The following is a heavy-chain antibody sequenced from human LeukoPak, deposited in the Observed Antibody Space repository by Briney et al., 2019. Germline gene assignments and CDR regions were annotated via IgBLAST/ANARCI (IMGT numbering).Heavy chain of an antibody. CDR1: GFTFSSYW. V-gene: IGHV3-74*01. D-gene: IGHD4-23*01. J-gene: IGHJ4*02. CDR2: ISSVATST. CDR3: ARDFHDYGGKPLVFVY. Sequence: GGSLRLSCAASGFTFSSYWMHWVRQAPGKGLVWVSRISSVATSTSYADSVKGRFTISRDNAKNTLYLQMNSLRAEDTAVYYCARDFHDYGGKPLVFVYWGQGALVTVSS.